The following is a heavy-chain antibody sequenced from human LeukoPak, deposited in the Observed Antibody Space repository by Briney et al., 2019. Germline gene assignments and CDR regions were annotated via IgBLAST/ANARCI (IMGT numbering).Heavy chain of an antibody. CDR1: GFTFSAYT. Sequence: PGGSLRLSCTTSGFTFSAYTMSWIRQAPGKGLEWLSYISNSNNIIYNADSVKGRFTISRDNAKNSLYLQMNSLRAEDTAVYYCARGRAAAGHFDLWGQGTLVTVSS. J-gene: IGHJ4*02. D-gene: IGHD6-13*01. CDR2: ISNSNNII. V-gene: IGHV3-11*04. CDR3: ARGRAAAGHFDL.